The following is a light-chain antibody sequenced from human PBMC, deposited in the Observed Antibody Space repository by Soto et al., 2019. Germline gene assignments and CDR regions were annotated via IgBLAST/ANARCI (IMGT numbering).Light chain of an antibody. CDR1: QSISSW. CDR3: QYYRT. V-gene: IGKV1-5*01. CDR2: DAS. Sequence: IPLTPAPSPPSASFGDRGTITCRASQSISSWLAWYQQKPGKAPKLLIYDASSLQSGVPSRFSGSGSGTEFTLTISSLKPDDFASYYCQYYRTFGQGTKVDIK. J-gene: IGKJ1*01.